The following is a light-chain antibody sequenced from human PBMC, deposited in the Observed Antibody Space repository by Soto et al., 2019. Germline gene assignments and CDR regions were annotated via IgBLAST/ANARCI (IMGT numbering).Light chain of an antibody. Sequence: QSVLTQPPSASGTPGQRVTISCSGSSSNIGSDTVNWYQQFPGTAPKLLIYTNDQRPSGVPDRISGSKSGTSASLAISGLQSEDEAEYLCFSFTTTSPHVFGTGTKVTVL. J-gene: IGLJ1*01. CDR2: TND. CDR1: SSNIGSDT. CDR3: FSFTTTSPHV. V-gene: IGLV1-44*01.